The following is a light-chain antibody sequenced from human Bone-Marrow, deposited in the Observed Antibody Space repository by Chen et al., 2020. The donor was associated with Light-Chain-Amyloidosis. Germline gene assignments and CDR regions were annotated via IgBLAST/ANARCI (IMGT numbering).Light chain of an antibody. J-gene: IGLJ3*02. Sequence: SYVLTQTSSISVAPGETAKISCVGIYIAKTAVHWYQQKPGQAPLLILYNDKDRPAGIPERFSGSNSGNTATLTISRVAAGDEADYYCQVWESSSHPWVFGGGTTLTVL. CDR2: NDK. V-gene: IGLV3-21*02. CDR3: QVWESSSHPWV. CDR1: YIAKTA.